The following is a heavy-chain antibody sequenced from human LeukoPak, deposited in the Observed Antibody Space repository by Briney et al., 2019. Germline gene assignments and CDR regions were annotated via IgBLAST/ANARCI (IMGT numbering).Heavy chain of an antibody. D-gene: IGHD6-13*01. CDR1: GYSISSGYY. CDR2: IYHSGST. V-gene: IGHV4-38-2*02. CDR3: ARDYSRSSPGHNGY. Sequence: SETLSLTCTVSGYSISSGYYWGWIRQPPGKGLEWIGSIYHSGSTYYNPSLKSRVTISVDTSKNQFSLKLSSVTAADTAVYYCARDYSRSSPGHNGYWGQGTLVTVSS. J-gene: IGHJ4*02.